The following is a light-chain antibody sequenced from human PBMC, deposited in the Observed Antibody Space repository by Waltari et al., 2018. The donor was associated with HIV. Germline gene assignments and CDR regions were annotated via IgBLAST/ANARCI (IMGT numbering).Light chain of an antibody. V-gene: IGLV1-40*01. CDR2: PNI. Sequence: QSVLTQPPSASGAPGQRVTFSCPGSSSNLGAGYDVHWYQQPPGTAPKLLIHPNINRPSWVPDRFSGSKSGSSASLAITGLQAEDEAHYYCQSFDSSLTTSGVIFGGGTKLTVL. CDR3: QSFDSSLTTSGVI. J-gene: IGLJ2*01. CDR1: SSNLGAGYD.